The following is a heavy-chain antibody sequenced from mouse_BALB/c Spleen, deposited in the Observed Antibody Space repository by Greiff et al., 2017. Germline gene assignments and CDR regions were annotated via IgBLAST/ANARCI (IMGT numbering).Heavy chain of an antibody. J-gene: IGHJ4*01. Sequence: EVQLQESGGGLVQPGGSMKLSCVASGFTFSNYWMNWVRQSPEKGLEWVAEIRLKSNNYATHYAESVKGRFTISRDDSKSSVYLQMNNLRAEDTGIYYCTRTNWAYYAMDDWGQGTSVTVSS. CDR1: GFTFSNYW. CDR3: TRTNWAYYAMDD. CDR2: IRLKSNNYAT. V-gene: IGHV6-6*02. D-gene: IGHD4-1*01.